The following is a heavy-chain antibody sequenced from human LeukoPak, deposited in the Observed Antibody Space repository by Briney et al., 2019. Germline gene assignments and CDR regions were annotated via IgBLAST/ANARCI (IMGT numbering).Heavy chain of an antibody. CDR1: GGSISSGDYY. CDR2: IYYSGST. J-gene: IGHJ3*02. V-gene: IGHV4-30-4*01. D-gene: IGHD2-21*02. Sequence: SQTLSLTCTVSGGSISSGDYYWSWIRQPPGKGLEWIGYIYYSGSTYYNPSLKSRVTISVDTSKNQFSLKLSSVTAADTAVYYCARGAPAYMVVTPVAEIGDAFDIWGQGTMVTVSS. CDR3: ARGAPAYMVVTPVAEIGDAFDI.